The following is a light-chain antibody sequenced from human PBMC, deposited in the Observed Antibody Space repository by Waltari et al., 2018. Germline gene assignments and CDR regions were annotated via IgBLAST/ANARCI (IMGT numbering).Light chain of an antibody. Sequence: SALTWPASVSGCPGQSIAIPCICTNSHIGADNYVVWYKQYPGTPPKLMIFYVSKRPSGVSNRLSASKTGNTASLTISGLQARDEADYYCSSYTTINTCELFGGGTKLTVL. CDR1: NSHIGADNY. V-gene: IGLV2-14*03. CDR2: YVS. CDR3: SSYTTINTCEL. J-gene: IGLJ2*01.